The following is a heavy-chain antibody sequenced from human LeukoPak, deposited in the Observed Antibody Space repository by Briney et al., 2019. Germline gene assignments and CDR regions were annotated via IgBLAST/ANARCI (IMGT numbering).Heavy chain of an antibody. V-gene: IGHV4-59*01. CDR3: ARGAQAMVDY. Sequence: SETLSLTCTVPGGSISSYYWSWIRQPPGKGLEWIGYIYYSGSTNYNPSLKSRVTISVDTSKNQFSLKLSSVTAADTAVYYCARGAQAMVDYWGQGTLVTVSS. CDR1: GGSISSYY. CDR2: IYYSGST. D-gene: IGHD5-18*01. J-gene: IGHJ4*02.